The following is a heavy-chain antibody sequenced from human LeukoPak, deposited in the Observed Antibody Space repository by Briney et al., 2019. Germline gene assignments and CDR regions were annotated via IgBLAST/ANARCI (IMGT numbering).Heavy chain of an antibody. CDR1: GGSISSYY. J-gene: IGHJ6*03. D-gene: IGHD7-27*01. Sequence: PSETLSLTCTVSGGSISSYYWSWIRQPPGKGLEWIGYIYYSGSTNYNPSLKSRVTISVDTSKNLFSLKLSSVTAADTAVYYCARDLSNRGRDYYYYMDVWGNGTTVTVSS. CDR2: IYYSGST. V-gene: IGHV4-59*12. CDR3: ARDLSNRGRDYYYYMDV.